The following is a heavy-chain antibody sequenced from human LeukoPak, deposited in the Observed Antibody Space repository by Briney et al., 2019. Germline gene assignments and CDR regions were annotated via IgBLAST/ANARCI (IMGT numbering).Heavy chain of an antibody. CDR3: ARAPLNYYDSSGYYDNWFDP. D-gene: IGHD3-22*01. CDR2: IIPIFGIA. J-gene: IGHJ5*02. Sequence: SVKVSCKASGGTFSSYAISSVRQAPGQGLEWMGRIIPIFGIANYAQKFQGRVTITADKSTSTAYMELSSLRSEDTAVYYCARAPLNYYDSSGYYDNWFDPWGQGTLVTVSS. CDR1: GGTFSSYA. V-gene: IGHV1-69*04.